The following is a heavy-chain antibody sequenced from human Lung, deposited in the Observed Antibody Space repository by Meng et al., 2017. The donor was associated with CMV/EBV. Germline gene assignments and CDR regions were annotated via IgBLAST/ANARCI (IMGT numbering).Heavy chain of an antibody. J-gene: IGHJ4*02. D-gene: IGHD4-17*01. CDR1: GFTFSRYW. CDR2: INNDENRK. Sequence: SCAASGFTFSRYWMHWARQAPGKGLVWVSRINNDENRKTYADSVKGRFTISRDSAKNTQYLQMNSLRAEDTAVSYCVRERFDYGDYGLDYWGQGTLAT. CDR3: VRERFDYGDYGLDY. V-gene: IGHV3-74*01.